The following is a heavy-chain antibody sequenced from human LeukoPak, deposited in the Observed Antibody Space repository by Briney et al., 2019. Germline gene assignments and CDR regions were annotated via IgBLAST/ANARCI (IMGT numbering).Heavy chain of an antibody. CDR3: ARDRDSRSYDAFDI. D-gene: IGHD6-13*01. CDR1: GYTFTGYY. J-gene: IGHJ3*02. Sequence: ASVKVSCKASGYTFTGYYMHWVRQAPGQGLEWRGWINPNSGGTNYAHKIKGRVTMTRDTSNSTVYMEMSRLRSDDTAVYYCARDRDSRSYDAFDIWGQGPMITVSS. CDR2: INPNSGGT. V-gene: IGHV1-2*07.